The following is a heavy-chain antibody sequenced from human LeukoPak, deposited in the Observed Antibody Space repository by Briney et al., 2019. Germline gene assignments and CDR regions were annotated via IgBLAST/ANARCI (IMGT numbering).Heavy chain of an antibody. CDR1: GGSISSSNW. CDR2: IYHSGST. J-gene: IGHJ4*02. Sequence: SETLSLTCAVSGGSISSSNWWSWVRQPPGKGLEWIGEIYHSGSTNYNPSLKSRVTISVDTSKNQFSLKLSSVTAADTAVYYCAMLRLVPADCSSTSCPGYYFDYWGQGTLVTVSS. D-gene: IGHD2-2*01. CDR3: AMLRLVPADCSSTSCPGYYFDY. V-gene: IGHV4-4*02.